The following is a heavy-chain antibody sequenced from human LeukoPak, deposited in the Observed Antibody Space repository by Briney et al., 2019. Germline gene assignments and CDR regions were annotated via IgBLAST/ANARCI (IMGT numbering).Heavy chain of an antibody. V-gene: IGHV3-48*03. CDR1: GFTFSSYE. D-gene: IGHD3-9*01. CDR3: ARANYDILTGYYFAVATRTLDY. Sequence: PWGSLRLSCAASGFTFSSYEMNWVRQAPGKGLEWVSYIDSSGSNIHYADSVKGRFTISRDNAKNSLYLQMNSLRAEDTAVYYCARANYDILTGYYFAVATRTLDYWGQGTLVTVSS. J-gene: IGHJ4*02. CDR2: IDSSGSNI.